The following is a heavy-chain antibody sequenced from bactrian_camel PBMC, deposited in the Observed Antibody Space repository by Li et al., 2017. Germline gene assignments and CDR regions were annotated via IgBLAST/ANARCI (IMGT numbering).Heavy chain of an antibody. J-gene: IGHJ6*01. V-gene: IGHV3S28*01. CDR2: IDTEGGRR. CDR3: CGLPLVT. Sequence: QLVESGGGSVQAGGSLRLSCKASGYPIGTYCMTWFRQAPGKEREGVAIIDTEGGRRFYADSVKGRFSISTDSDKYTLHLQMNNLKPEDTARTEICGLPLVTGARGPRSPSP. CDR1: GYPIGTYC. D-gene: IGHD1*01.